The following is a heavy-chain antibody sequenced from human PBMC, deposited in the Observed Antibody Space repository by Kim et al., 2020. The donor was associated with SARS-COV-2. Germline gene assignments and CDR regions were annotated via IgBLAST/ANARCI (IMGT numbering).Heavy chain of an antibody. D-gene: IGHD3-9*01. CDR1: GYSFTTYW. V-gene: IGHV5-10-1*01. CDR2: IDPSDSYT. CDR3: ARHETYYDILTGYSPEYFQH. Sequence: GESLKISCKGSGYSFTTYWISWVRQMPGKGLEWMGRIDPSDSYTNNSPSFQGHVTISADKSISTAYLQWSSLKASDTAMYYCARHETYYDILTGYSPEYFQHWGQGTLVTVSS. J-gene: IGHJ1*01.